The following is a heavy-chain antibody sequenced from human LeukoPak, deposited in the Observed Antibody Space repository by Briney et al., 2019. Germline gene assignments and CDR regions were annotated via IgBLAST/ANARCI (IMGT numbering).Heavy chain of an antibody. CDR3: ARHGTPYYDILTGYYPPVWYLDY. Sequence: TSETLSLTCTVSGGSISSSSYYWGWIRQPPGKGLEWIGSIYYSGSTYYNPSLKSRVTISVDTSKNQFSLKLSSVTAADTAVYYCARHGTPYYDILTGYYPPVWYLDYWGQGTLVTVSS. CDR1: GGSISSSSYY. CDR2: IYYSGST. D-gene: IGHD3-9*01. J-gene: IGHJ4*02. V-gene: IGHV4-39*01.